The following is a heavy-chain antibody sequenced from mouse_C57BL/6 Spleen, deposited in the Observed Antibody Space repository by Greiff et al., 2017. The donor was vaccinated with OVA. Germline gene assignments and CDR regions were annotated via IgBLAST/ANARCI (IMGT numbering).Heavy chain of an antibody. J-gene: IGHJ3*01. D-gene: IGHD1-1*01. Sequence: QVQLKQPGTELVKPGASVKLSCKASGYTFTSYWMHWVKQRPGQGLEWIGNINPSNGGTNYNEKFKSKATLTVDKSSSTAYMQLSSLTSEDSAVYYCARGGITTVVARGFAYWGQGTLVTVSA. CDR2: INPSNGGT. CDR3: ARGGITTVVARGFAY. V-gene: IGHV1-53*01. CDR1: GYTFTSYW.